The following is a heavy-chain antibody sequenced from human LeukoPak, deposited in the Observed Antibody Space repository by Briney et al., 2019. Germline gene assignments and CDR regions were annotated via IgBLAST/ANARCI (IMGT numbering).Heavy chain of an antibody. V-gene: IGHV4-34*01. CDR1: GGSFSGYY. CDR2: INHSGST. CDR3: ARASGYALSDY. J-gene: IGHJ4*02. D-gene: IGHD5-12*01. Sequence: SETLSLTCAVYGGSFSGYYWSWIRQPPGKGLEWIGEINHSGSTNYNPSLKSRVTISVDTSKNQFSLKLSSVTAADTAVYYCARASGYALSDYWGQGTLVTGSS.